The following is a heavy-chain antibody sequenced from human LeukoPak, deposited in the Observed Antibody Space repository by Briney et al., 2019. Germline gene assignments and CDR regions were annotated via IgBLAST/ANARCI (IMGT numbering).Heavy chain of an antibody. CDR3: ARDSGDYGYYHYYMDV. CDR2: IKQDGSEK. CDR1: GFTFSSYW. V-gene: IGHV3-7*01. J-gene: IGHJ6*03. D-gene: IGHD4-17*01. Sequence: SGGSLRLSCAASGFTFSSYWMGWVRQAPGKGLEWVANIKQDGSEKYYVDSVKGRFTISRDNAKNSLYLPMNSLRAEDTAVYYCARDSGDYGYYHYYMDVWGKGTTVTISS.